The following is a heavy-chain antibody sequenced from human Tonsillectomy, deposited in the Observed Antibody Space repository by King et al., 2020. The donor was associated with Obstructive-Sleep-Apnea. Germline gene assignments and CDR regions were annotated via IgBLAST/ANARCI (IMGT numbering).Heavy chain of an antibody. D-gene: IGHD6-13*01. Sequence: VQLVESGGGVVQPGRSLRLSCATSGLTFSTYAMHWVRQAPGKGLDWVAFISYDGSNKYYAESVKGRFTISRDNSKNTLYLQMNSLRPEDTAVYYCAREGGSVAAAGSFDYWGQGTLVTVSS. J-gene: IGHJ4*02. CDR3: AREGGSVAAAGSFDY. V-gene: IGHV3-30-3*01. CDR1: GLTFSTYA. CDR2: ISYDGSNK.